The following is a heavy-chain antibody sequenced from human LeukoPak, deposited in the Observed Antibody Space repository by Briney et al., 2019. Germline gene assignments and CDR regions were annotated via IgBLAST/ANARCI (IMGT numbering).Heavy chain of an antibody. Sequence: SQTLSLTCALSVDSVSTYSAGWNWSTQSPPRGLEWLGRAYYMSKWYFDYAVSIKSRININPDTSKNQPSLHLNSVTPEDTAVYYCARGGLVRGLIKSLIAFDVWDQGTMVTVSS. J-gene: IGHJ3*01. CDR1: VDSVSTYSAG. D-gene: IGHD3-10*01. CDR3: ARGGLVRGLIKSLIAFDV. CDR2: AYYMSKWYF. V-gene: IGHV6-1*01.